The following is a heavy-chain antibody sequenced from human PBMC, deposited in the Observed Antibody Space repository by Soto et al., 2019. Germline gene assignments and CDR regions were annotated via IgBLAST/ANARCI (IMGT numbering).Heavy chain of an antibody. CDR3: AKDLGYDILTGYYNFDY. CDR1: GFTFSSYA. D-gene: IGHD3-9*01. Sequence: PGGSLRLSCAASGFTFSSYAMSLVRQAPGKGLEWVSAISGSGGSTYYADSVKGRFTISRDNSKNTLYPQMNSLRAEDTAVYYCAKDLGYDILTGYYNFDYWGQGTLVTSPQ. J-gene: IGHJ4*02. CDR2: ISGSGGST. V-gene: IGHV3-23*01.